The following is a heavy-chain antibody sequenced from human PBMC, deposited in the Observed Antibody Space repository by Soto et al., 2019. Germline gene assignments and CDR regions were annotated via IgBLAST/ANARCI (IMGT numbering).Heavy chain of an antibody. CDR1: GFSFSING. V-gene: IGHV3-23*01. CDR2: ISQSGGNT. J-gene: IGHJ1*01. CDR3: ANHRTVAAHVGQH. D-gene: IGHD2-15*01. Sequence: EVQLLESGGGLEQPVGSLRLSCAASGFSFSINGMSWVRQAPGRGLEWVSGISQSGGNTYYADSVKGRFTISRDNSNNTLYLQMNSLRADDTGVYFCANHRTVAAHVGQHWGQGTLVTVSS.